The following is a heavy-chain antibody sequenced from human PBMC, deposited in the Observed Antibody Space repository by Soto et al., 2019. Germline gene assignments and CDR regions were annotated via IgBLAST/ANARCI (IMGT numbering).Heavy chain of an antibody. CDR2: IWNDGSKQ. D-gene: IGHD3-10*01. CDR3: AREAVSGSGGTLADGMDF. J-gene: IGHJ6*02. V-gene: IGHV3-33*01. CDR1: GFTFSIYG. Sequence: SGGSLRLSCAASGFTFSIYGMHWVRQAPGKGLEWVAVIWNDGSKQSYVGSVKGRFTISRDNSNNTLFLQMNSLRADDSAVYYCAREAVSGSGGTLADGMDFWGQGITVTVSS.